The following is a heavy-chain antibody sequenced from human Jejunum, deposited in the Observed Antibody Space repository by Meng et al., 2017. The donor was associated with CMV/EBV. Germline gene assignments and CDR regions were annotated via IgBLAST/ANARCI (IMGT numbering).Heavy chain of an antibody. Sequence: VSGGSISDYYWSWIRQPPGKGLEWIGYIDYTGSTQHNPSLKSRVTISLDMSKNQFSLRLTSVTAADTAVYYCAREPWSGAPVGWFDPWGQGTLVTVSS. CDR3: AREPWSGAPVGWFDP. CDR2: IDYTGST. D-gene: IGHD4-23*01. J-gene: IGHJ5*02. CDR1: GGSISDYY. V-gene: IGHV4-59*01.